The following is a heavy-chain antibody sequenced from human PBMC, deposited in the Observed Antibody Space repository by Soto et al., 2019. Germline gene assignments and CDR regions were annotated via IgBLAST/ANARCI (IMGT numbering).Heavy chain of an antibody. D-gene: IGHD2-2*01. CDR3: ARGYCSRTSCSHFDC. V-gene: IGHV3-30-3*01. CDR1: GFTFSSYA. CDR2: MSYDGSNK. J-gene: IGHJ4*02. Sequence: GGSLRLSCAASGFTFSSYAVHWVRQAPGKGLEWVAVMSYDGSNKYYADSVKGRFTISSDNSKNTLYLQMNSLGTEDTAVYYCARGYCSRTSCSHFDCWGQGTLVTVSS.